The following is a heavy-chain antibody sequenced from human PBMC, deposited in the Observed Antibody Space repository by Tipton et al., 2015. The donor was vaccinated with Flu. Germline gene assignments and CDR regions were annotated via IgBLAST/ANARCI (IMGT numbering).Heavy chain of an antibody. CDR2: MNPNSGST. D-gene: IGHD3-22*01. V-gene: IGHV1-8*01. Sequence: QMQLVQSGAEVKKPGASVKVSCKASGYTFTSYDINWVRQATGQGLEWMGWMNPNSGSTGYAQKFQGRVTMTRNTSISTAYMELSSLRSEDTAVYYCAGDEYYYNSSGYSASAFDIWGQGTMVTVSS. CDR3: AGDEYYYNSSGYSASAFDI. J-gene: IGHJ3*02. CDR1: GYTFTSYD.